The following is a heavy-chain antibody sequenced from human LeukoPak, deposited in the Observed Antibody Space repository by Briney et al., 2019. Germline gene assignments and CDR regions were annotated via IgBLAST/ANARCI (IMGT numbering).Heavy chain of an antibody. D-gene: IGHD3-22*01. CDR1: GFTFDDYA. CDR3: AKADSYYYDSSGYYLPLQIDY. V-gene: IGHV3-9*01. Sequence: GGSLRLSCAASGFTFDDYAMHWVRQAPGKGLEWVSGISWNSGSIGYADSVKGRFTISRDNAKNSLYLQMNSLRAEDTALYYCAKADSYYYDSSGYYLPLQIDYWGQGTLVTVSS. J-gene: IGHJ4*02. CDR2: ISWNSGSI.